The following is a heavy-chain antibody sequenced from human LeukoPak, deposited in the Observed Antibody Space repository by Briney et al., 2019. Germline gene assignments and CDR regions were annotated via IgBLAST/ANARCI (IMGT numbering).Heavy chain of an antibody. D-gene: IGHD3-10*01. CDR2: ISSSSSYI. CDR3: ARTDYGSGSYSDY. J-gene: IGHJ4*02. V-gene: IGHV3-21*04. CDR1: GFTFSSYS. Sequence: PGGSLRLSCAASGFTFSSYSMNWVRQAPGKGLEWVSSISSSSSYIYYADSVKGRFTISRDNAKNSVYLQMDSLKAEDTAIYYCARTDYGSGSYSDYWGQGTLVTVSS.